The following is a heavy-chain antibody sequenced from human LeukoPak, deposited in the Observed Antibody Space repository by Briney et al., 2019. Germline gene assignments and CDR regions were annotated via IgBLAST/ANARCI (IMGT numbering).Heavy chain of an antibody. CDR1: GFTFTTYV. CDR3: ARDGMTTNDY. J-gene: IGHJ4*02. V-gene: IGHV3-33*01. Sequence: GGSLRLSCAASGFTFTTYVMHWVRQAPGKGLDWVALIWDDGNNKYYTDSVKGRFTISRDNAKNSLYLQMNSLRDDDTAVYYCARDGMTTNDYWGQGTLVTVSS. D-gene: IGHD4-17*01. CDR2: IWDDGNNK.